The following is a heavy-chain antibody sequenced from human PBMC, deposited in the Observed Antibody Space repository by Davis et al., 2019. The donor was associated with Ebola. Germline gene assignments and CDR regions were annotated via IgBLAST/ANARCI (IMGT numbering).Heavy chain of an antibody. Sequence: GESLKISCAASGFTVSTNYMSWVRQAPGKGLEWVSLIYSGGSTYYADSVKGRFTISRDNSKNTLYLQMNSLRAEDTAVYYCAREGVRESYGMDVWGKGTTVTVSS. D-gene: IGHD3-10*01. CDR3: AREGVRESYGMDV. V-gene: IGHV3-53*01. CDR1: GFTVSTNY. J-gene: IGHJ6*04. CDR2: IYSGGST.